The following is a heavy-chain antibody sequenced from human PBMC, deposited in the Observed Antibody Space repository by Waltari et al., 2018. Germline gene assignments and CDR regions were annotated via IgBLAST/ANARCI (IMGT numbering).Heavy chain of an antibody. CDR2: ISGSGGST. CDR3: AKNRRELRFLEWTPDY. D-gene: IGHD3-3*01. J-gene: IGHJ4*02. V-gene: IGHV3-23*01. CDR1: GFTFSSYA. Sequence: EVQLLESGGGLVQPGGSLRLSCAASGFTFSSYAMSWVRQAPGKGLEWVSAISGSGGSTDYADSVKGRFTISRDNSKNTLYLQMNSLRAEDTAVYYCAKNRRELRFLEWTPDYWGQGTLVTVSS.